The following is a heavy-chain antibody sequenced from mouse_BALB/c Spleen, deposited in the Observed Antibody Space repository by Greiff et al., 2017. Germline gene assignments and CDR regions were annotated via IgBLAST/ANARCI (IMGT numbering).Heavy chain of an antibody. CDR3: TRNLRFDY. CDR2: ISSGGSYT. V-gene: IGHV5-6-4*01. J-gene: IGHJ2*01. D-gene: IGHD1-1*01. Sequence: EVKVVESGGGLVKPGGSLKLSCAASGFTFSSYTMSWVRQTPEKRLEWVATISSGGSYTYYPDSVKGRFTISRDNAKNTLYLQMSSLKSEDTAMYYCTRNLRFDYWGQGTTLTVSS. CDR1: GFTFSSYT.